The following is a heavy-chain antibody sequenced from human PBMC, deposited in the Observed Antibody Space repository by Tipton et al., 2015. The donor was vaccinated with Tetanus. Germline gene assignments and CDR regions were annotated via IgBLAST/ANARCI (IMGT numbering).Heavy chain of an antibody. D-gene: IGHD1-1*01. Sequence: QLVQSGPEVKKPGASVKVSCKASGYTFTSYAMHWVRQAPGQSLEWMGWINTGNGDTRYSQRFQGRVTITRYTSAGTAYMELSSLRSEDTAVYYCARDKGYGDGYMGAFDIWGQATMVTVSS. CDR1: GYTFTSYA. V-gene: IGHV1-3*04. J-gene: IGHJ3*02. CDR2: INTGNGDT. CDR3: ARDKGYGDGYMGAFDI.